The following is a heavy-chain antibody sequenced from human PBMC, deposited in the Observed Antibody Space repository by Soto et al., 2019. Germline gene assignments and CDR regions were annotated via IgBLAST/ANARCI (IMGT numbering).Heavy chain of an antibody. CDR3: ATSFTMVRGVRYYYYYYGMDV. D-gene: IGHD3-10*01. Sequence: ASVKVSCKVSGYTLTELSMHWVLQAPGKGLEWMGGFDPEDGETIYAQKFQGRVTMTEDTSTDTAYMELSSLRSGDTAVYYCATSFTMVRGVRYYYYYYGMDVWGQGTTVTVSS. V-gene: IGHV1-24*01. CDR1: GYTLTELS. J-gene: IGHJ6*02. CDR2: FDPEDGET.